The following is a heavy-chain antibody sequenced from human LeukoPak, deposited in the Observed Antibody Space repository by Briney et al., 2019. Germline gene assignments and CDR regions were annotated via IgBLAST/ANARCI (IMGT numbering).Heavy chain of an antibody. Sequence: GGSLRLSCAASGFTFSSYAMSWVRQAPGKGLEWVSAISGSGGSTYYADSVKGRFTISRDNSKNTAYLQMNSLKTEDTAVYYCTRHEGIAARYGMDVWGQGTTVTVSS. V-gene: IGHV3-23*01. J-gene: IGHJ6*02. D-gene: IGHD6-13*01. CDR1: GFTFSSYA. CDR3: TRHEGIAARYGMDV. CDR2: ISGSGGST.